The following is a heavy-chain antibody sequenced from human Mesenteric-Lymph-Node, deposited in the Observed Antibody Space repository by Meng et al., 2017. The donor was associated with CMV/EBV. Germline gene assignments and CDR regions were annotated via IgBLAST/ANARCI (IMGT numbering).Heavy chain of an antibody. J-gene: IGHJ3*02. D-gene: IGHD3-10*01. CDR1: GGSISYYY. V-gene: IGHV4-59*01. Sequence: SETLSLTCTVSGGSISYYYWSWIRQSPGKGLEWIGYNYHSGSTNYNPSLKSRVTISVDMSKNQFSLKLTSVTAADTAVYYCARRPLGTGSAFDIWGQGTMVTVSS. CDR3: ARRPLGTGSAFDI. CDR2: NYHSGST.